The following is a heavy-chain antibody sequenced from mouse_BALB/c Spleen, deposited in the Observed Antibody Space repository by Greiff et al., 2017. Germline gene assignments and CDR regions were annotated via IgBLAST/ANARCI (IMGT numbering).Heavy chain of an antibody. V-gene: IGHV1-67*01. CDR3: ARSRGNGRFYAMDY. CDR2: ISTYYGNT. D-gene: IGHD2-1*01. CDR1: GYTFTDYA. J-gene: IGHJ4*01. Sequence: QVQLQQSGPELVRPGVSVKISCKGSGYTFTDYAMHWVKQSHAKSLEWIGVISTYYGNTNYNQKFKGKATMTVDKSSSTAYMELARLTSEDSAIYYCARSRGNGRFYAMDYWGQGTSVTVSS.